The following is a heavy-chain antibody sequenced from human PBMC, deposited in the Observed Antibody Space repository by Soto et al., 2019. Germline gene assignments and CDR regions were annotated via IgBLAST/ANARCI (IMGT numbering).Heavy chain of an antibody. CDR2: IILALGTP. J-gene: IGHJ5*02. CDR3: GRYCTNTKCRGGYYLDL. V-gene: IGHV1-69*01. D-gene: IGHD2-8*01. Sequence: QVLLVQSGAERKQPGSSVSVSCKASGDSFTNYAFTWVRQAPGQGPEWLGGIILALGTPHYSQRFQGRLTTTADESSSTVYMELGSLRLDDTAVYYCGRYCTNTKCRGGYYLDLWGQGTLLTVSS. CDR1: GDSFTNYA.